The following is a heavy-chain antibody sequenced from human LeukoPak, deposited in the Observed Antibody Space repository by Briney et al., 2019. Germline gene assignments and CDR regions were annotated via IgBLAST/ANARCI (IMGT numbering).Heavy chain of an antibody. CDR2: IYYSGST. D-gene: IGHD3-10*01. CDR1: GGSISSGGYY. J-gene: IGHJ4*02. V-gene: IGHV4-31*03. CDR3: ARGMGITMVRGVPLDY. Sequence: SETLSLTCTVSGGSISSGGYYWSWIRQHPGKGLEWIGYIYYSGSTYYNPSLKSRVTTSVDTSKNQFSLKLSSVTAADTAVYYCARGMGITMVRGVPLDYWGQGTLVTVSS.